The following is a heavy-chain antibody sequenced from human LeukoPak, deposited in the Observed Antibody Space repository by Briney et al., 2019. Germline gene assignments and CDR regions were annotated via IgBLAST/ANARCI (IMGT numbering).Heavy chain of an antibody. CDR2: ISYDGSDK. V-gene: IGHV3-30*09. Sequence: GGSLRLSCAASGFTFSSYAMHWVRQAPGKGLEWVAVISYDGSDKYYADSVKGRFAISRDNSKNTLYLQMNSLRAEDTAVYYCARDRYYYDSSGPIQHWGQGTLATVSS. D-gene: IGHD3-22*01. CDR3: ARDRYYYDSSGPIQH. CDR1: GFTFSSYA. J-gene: IGHJ1*01.